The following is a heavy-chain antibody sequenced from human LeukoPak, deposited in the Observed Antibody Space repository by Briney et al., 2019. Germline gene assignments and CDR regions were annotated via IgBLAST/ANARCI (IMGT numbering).Heavy chain of an antibody. D-gene: IGHD3-22*01. V-gene: IGHV3-74*01. CDR3: ARGLVHDTSGYYSDY. J-gene: IGHJ4*02. CDR1: VFTFSAFW. Sequence: GGSLRLSCAASVFTFSAFWMHWVRQAPGKGLVWVSRINGDGSSTTYADSVKGRFTVSRDNAKNTLYLQMDSLRAEDSAVYYCARGLVHDTSGYYSDYWGQGILVTVSS. CDR2: INGDGSST.